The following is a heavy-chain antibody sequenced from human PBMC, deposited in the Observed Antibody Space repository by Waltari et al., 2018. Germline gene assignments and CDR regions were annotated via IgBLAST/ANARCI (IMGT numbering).Heavy chain of an antibody. J-gene: IGHJ6*02. D-gene: IGHD5-18*01. Sequence: QVQLQQWGAGLLKPSETLSLTCAVYGGSFSGYYWSWIRQPPGKGLEWIGEINHSGSTNYNPSRKSRVTISVDTSKNQFSLKLSSVTAADTAVYYCARDGTAMVNGYYYGMDVWGQGTTVTVS. CDR3: ARDGTAMVNGYYYGMDV. CDR2: INHSGST. CDR1: GGSFSGYY. V-gene: IGHV4-34*01.